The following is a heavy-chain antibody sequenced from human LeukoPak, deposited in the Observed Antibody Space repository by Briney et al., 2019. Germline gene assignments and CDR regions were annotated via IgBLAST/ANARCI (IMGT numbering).Heavy chain of an antibody. CDR2: ISGSGGST. D-gene: IGHD2-2*01. CDR1: GFTFSTYA. CDR3: AKVGGIVVVPAAIPRMGLFNV. Sequence: GGSLRLSCAASGFTFSTYAMTWVRQAPGKGLEWVSLISGSGGSTYYADSVKGRFTISRDNSKNTVYLQMNSLRAEHTAVYYCAKVGGIVVVPAAIPRMGLFNVWGKGTTVTISS. V-gene: IGHV3-23*01. J-gene: IGHJ6*04.